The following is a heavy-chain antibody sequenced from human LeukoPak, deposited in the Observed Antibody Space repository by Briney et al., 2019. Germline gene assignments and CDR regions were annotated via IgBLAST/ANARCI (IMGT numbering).Heavy chain of an antibody. J-gene: IGHJ6*03. D-gene: IGHD3-10*01. CDR2: IYYSGRT. V-gene: IGHV4-39*07. CDR3: ARDLESPGELKYYYYMDV. Sequence: SETLSLTCTVSGGSISSSNYYWGWIRQPPGKGLEWIGSIYYSGRTYYNPSLKSRVTISVDTSKNQFSLKLSSVTAADTAVYYCARDLESPGELKYYYYMDVWGKGTTVTVSS. CDR1: GGSISSSNYY.